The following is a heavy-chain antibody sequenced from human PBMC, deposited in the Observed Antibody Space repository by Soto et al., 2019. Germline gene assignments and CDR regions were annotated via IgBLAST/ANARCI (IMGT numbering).Heavy chain of an antibody. CDR1: GFTFSGSA. CDR2: IRSKANRYAT. D-gene: IGHD3-22*01. Sequence: EVQLVESGGGLVQPGGSLKLSCAASGFTFSGSAMHWVRQASGKGLEWVGRIRSKANRYATAYAASVKGRFTISRDDSKTTAYLQMNSLKTEDTAVYYCTSSALIDYYYYYGMDVWGQGTTVNVSS. J-gene: IGHJ6*02. V-gene: IGHV3-73*02. CDR3: TSSALIDYYYYYGMDV.